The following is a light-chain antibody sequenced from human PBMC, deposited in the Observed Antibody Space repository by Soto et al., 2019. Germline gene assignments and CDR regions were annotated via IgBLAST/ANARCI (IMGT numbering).Light chain of an antibody. CDR1: QSISTY. CDR2: AAS. CDR3: QQTYSTRWT. J-gene: IGKJ1*01. V-gene: IGKV1-39*01. Sequence: DIQMTQSPSSLSASVGDRVTITCRASQSISTYLNWYQQKPGKAPDLLIYAASSLQSGVPSRFSGSEFGTDFTLTISSLQPEDFATYYCQQTYSTRWTFGQGTKVEIK.